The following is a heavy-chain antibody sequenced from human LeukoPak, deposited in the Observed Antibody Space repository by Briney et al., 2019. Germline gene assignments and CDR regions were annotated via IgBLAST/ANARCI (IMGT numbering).Heavy chain of an antibody. V-gene: IGHV3-23*01. CDR2: ISGSGGST. Sequence: PGGSLRLSCAASGFIFTDYYMSWVRQAPGKGLEWVSAISGSGGSTYYADSVKGRFTISRDNSKNTLYLQMNSLRAEDTAVYYCAKCIVGATAPFDYWGQGTLVTVSS. D-gene: IGHD1-26*01. CDR3: AKCIVGATAPFDY. CDR1: GFIFTDYY. J-gene: IGHJ4*02.